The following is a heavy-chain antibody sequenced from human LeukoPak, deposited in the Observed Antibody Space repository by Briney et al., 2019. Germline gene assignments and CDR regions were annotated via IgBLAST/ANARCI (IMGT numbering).Heavy chain of an antibody. Sequence: QPGRSLRLSCAASGFTFDDYAMHWVRQAPGKGLEWVSGISWNSGSIGYADSVKGRFTISRDNAKNSLYLQMNSLRAEDTALYYCAKGHCGGDCHYDYWGQGTLVTVSS. V-gene: IGHV3-9*01. D-gene: IGHD2-21*02. CDR1: GFTFDDYA. J-gene: IGHJ4*02. CDR3: AKGHCGGDCHYDY. CDR2: ISWNSGSI.